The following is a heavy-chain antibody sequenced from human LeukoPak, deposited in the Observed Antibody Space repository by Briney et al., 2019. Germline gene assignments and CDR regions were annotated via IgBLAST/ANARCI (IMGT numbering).Heavy chain of an antibody. D-gene: IGHD3-16*01. CDR1: GFPFVAYA. CDR2: ISSDTSNK. CDR3: ARLAAASPGY. Sequence: GGPLRLSCATSGFPFVAYALHWVRQAPGKGLEWVAVISSDTSNKYYMDSVKGRFTISRDNSKNTLYLQMDSLRPEDTAVYYCARLAAASPGYWGQGTLVTVSS. J-gene: IGHJ4*02. V-gene: IGHV3-30*10.